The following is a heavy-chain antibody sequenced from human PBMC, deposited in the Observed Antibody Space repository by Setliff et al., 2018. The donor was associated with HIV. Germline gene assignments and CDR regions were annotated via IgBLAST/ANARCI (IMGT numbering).Heavy chain of an antibody. CDR3: TGATGYPRFDP. CDR2: ISTDGTNI. CDR1: GFTLSGYW. J-gene: IGHJ5*02. Sequence: GGSLRLSCAASGFTLSGYWMHWFRQVPGKGLLWVSRISTDGTNIKYADSVKGRFTISRDSAKNTLYLQMNSLRADDTAVYYCTGATGYPRFDPWGQGTQVTVSS. V-gene: IGHV3-74*03. D-gene: IGHD5-12*01.